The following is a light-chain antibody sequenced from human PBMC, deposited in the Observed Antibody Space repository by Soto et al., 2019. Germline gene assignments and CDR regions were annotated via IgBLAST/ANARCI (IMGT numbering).Light chain of an antibody. CDR3: QQYNNWPRT. Sequence: EIVMTQSPATLSVSPGERATLSCRASQSVSSNLAWYQQKPGQAPRLLIYGASTRATGIPARFSGSGSGTEFTLTISSLQSEDFAVSYCQQYNNWPRTVGQGTKVDSK. CDR2: GAS. CDR1: QSVSSN. V-gene: IGKV3-15*01. J-gene: IGKJ1*01.